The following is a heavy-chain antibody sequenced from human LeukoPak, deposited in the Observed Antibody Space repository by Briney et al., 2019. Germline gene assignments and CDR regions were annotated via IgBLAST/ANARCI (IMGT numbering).Heavy chain of an antibody. D-gene: IGHD3-3*01. CDR1: GGTFSSYA. J-gene: IGHJ5*02. CDR2: IIPIFGTA. CDR3: ARGPTRITIFGVVSWFDP. Sequence: EASVKVSCKASGGTFSSYAISWVRQAPGQGLEWMGGIIPIFGTANYAQKFQGRVTITTDESTSTAYMELSSLRSEDTAVYYCARGPTRITIFGVVSWFDPWGQGTLVTVSS. V-gene: IGHV1-69*05.